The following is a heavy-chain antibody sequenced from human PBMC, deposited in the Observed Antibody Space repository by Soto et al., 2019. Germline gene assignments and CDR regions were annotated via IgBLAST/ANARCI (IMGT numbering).Heavy chain of an antibody. CDR3: AREAVRDDFWSGYYSPYYYFYMDV. V-gene: IGHV4-59*01. D-gene: IGHD3-3*01. Sequence: QVQLQESGPGLVKPSETLSLTCTVSGGSISNYYWSWIRQTPGKGLEWIGYIYYSGSTNYNPSLKSRVTSSVDKSKNQFSLKLSSVTAADTAVYYCAREAVRDDFWSGYYSPYYYFYMDVWGKGTTVTVSS. CDR2: IYYSGST. CDR1: GGSISNYY. J-gene: IGHJ6*03.